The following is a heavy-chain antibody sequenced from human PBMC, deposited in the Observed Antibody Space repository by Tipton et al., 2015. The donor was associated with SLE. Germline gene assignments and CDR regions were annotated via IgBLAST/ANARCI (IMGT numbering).Heavy chain of an antibody. J-gene: IGHJ4*02. V-gene: IGHV3-11*01. CDR1: GFTFSDYY. CDR2: ISSSGSTI. Sequence: SLRLSCAASGFTFSDYYMSWIRQAPGKGLEWVSYISSSGSTIYYADSVKGRFTISRDNAKNSLYLQMNSLRAEDTAVYYCARARRDGYNRSFDSWGQGTLVTVSS. D-gene: IGHD5-24*01. CDR3: ARARRDGYNRSFDS.